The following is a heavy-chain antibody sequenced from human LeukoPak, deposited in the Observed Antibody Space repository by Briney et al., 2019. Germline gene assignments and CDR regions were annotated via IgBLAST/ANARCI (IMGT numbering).Heavy chain of an antibody. J-gene: IGHJ4*02. CDR2: ISAYNGNT. D-gene: IGHD6-13*01. Sequence: ASVKVSCKASGYTFTSFGINWVRQAPGQGLEWMRWISAYNGNTNYAQKLQGRVTMTTDTSTSTAYMELRSLRSDDTAVYYCVRGVAAAGWYFDYWGQGTLVTVSS. V-gene: IGHV1-18*01. CDR3: VRGVAAAGWYFDY. CDR1: GYTFTSFG.